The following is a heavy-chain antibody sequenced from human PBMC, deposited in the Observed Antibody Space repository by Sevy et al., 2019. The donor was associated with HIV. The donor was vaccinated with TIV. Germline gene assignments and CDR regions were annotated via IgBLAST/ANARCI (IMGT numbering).Heavy chain of an antibody. CDR2: IKKDGSKK. J-gene: IGHJ6*02. V-gene: IGHV3-7*03. CDR1: GFTLSSYW. Sequence: GGSLRLSCAASGFTLSSYWMSWVRQAPGKGLEWVANIKKDGSKKYYVHSVKGRFTISRDNAKNSLYLQMNSLRVEDTAMYYCARDCSSTNCLWGLDVWGQGTTVTVSS. CDR3: ARDCSSTNCLWGLDV. D-gene: IGHD2-2*01.